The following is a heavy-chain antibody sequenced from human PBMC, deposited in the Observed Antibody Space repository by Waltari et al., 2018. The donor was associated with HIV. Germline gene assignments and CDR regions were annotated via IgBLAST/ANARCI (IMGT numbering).Heavy chain of an antibody. D-gene: IGHD6-19*01. V-gene: IGHV3-30*18. Sequence: QVHLVESGGGVVQPGRSLRLSCAASGFTFSSYAMHWVRQAPGKGLEWVAVISYHGDDKYYADSVKGRFTSSRDNSKNTLYLQMNSLRAEDTAVYYCAKGASGWSPGYWGQGTLVTVSS. CDR2: ISYHGDDK. CDR1: GFTFSSYA. J-gene: IGHJ4*02. CDR3: AKGASGWSPGY.